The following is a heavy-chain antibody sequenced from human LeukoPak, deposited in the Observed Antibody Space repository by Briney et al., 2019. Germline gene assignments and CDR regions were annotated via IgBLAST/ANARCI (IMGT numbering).Heavy chain of an antibody. CDR2: INHSGST. CDR3: ARGNSGRAGGVYYFDY. V-gene: IGHV4-34*01. CDR1: GGSFSGYY. Sequence: SETLSLTCAVYGGSFSGYYWSWIRQPPGKGLEWIGEINHSGSTNYNPSLKSRVTISVDTSKNQFSLKLSSVTAADTAVYYCARGNSGRAGGVYYFDYWGQGTLVTVSS. J-gene: IGHJ4*02. D-gene: IGHD3-16*01.